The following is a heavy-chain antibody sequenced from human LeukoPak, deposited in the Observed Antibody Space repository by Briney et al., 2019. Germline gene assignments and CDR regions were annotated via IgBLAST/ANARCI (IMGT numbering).Heavy chain of an antibody. D-gene: IGHD2-2*01. CDR2: IKQDGSEK. V-gene: IGHV3-7*01. J-gene: IGHJ4*02. CDR3: ASGGCTNCYSLCDY. Sequence: GGSLRLSCAASGFTFSSYGMTWVRQAPGMGLEWVANIKQDGSEKNYVDSVKGRFTISRDNAKNSLYLQMNSLRAEDTAVYYCASGGCTNCYSLCDYWGQGALVTVSS. CDR1: GFTFSSYG.